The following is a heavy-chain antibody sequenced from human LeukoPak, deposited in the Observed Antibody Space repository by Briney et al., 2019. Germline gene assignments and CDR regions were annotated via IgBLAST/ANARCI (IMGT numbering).Heavy chain of an antibody. CDR2: IISNGGST. D-gene: IGHD3-3*01. CDR3: AIITMGATIANFYYYHMDV. J-gene: IGHJ6*03. CDR1: GFTFSHYS. Sequence: GGSLRLSCAAYGFTFSHYSMHWVRQAPGKGLEYVSAIISNGGSTHYADSVKGRFTISRDNSKNTLYLQMDSLRAEDMAVYYCAIITMGATIANFYYYHMDVWGKGATVTVSS. V-gene: IGHV3-64*02.